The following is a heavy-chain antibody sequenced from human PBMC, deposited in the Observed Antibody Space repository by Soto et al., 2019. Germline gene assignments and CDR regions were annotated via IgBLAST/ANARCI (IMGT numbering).Heavy chain of an antibody. V-gene: IGHV4-59*13. CDR1: GDSLSIYN. D-gene: IGHD3-3*01. Sequence: PSETLSLTCTVSGDSLSIYNWNWIRQSPGKGLEWIGYVFHSGSTNENPSLKSRVTMSIDTSKKQVSLKLTSVSAADTAVYYCGRGYYDERQGWEVGGKGTTVTVSS. CDR2: VFHSGST. J-gene: IGHJ6*03. CDR3: GRGYYDERQGWEV.